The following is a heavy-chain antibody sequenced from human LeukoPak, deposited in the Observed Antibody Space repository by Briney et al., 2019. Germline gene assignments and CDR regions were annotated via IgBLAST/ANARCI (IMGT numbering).Heavy chain of an antibody. J-gene: IGHJ6*02. Sequence: ASVKVSCKASGYTFTSYDINWVRQATGQGLEWMGWMSSNRGNTDYAQKFQGRVSMTRNTSISTGYTELSSLRSEDTAVYYCARRGLRDYYDSSGPGASDGMDVWGQGTTVTVSS. CDR3: ARRGLRDYYDSSGPGASDGMDV. V-gene: IGHV1-8*01. CDR2: MSSNRGNT. D-gene: IGHD3-22*01. CDR1: GYTFTSYD.